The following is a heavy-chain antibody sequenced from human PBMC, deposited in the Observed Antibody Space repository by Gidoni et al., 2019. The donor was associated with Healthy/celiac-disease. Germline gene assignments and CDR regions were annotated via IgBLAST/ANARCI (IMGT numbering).Heavy chain of an antibody. D-gene: IGHD6-13*01. Sequence: QVQLVESGGGVVQPGGSLRLSCAASGFTFSSYGMHWVRQAPGKGLEWVAFIRYDGSNKYYADSGKGRFTISRDNSKNTLYLKMNSLRAEDTAVYYCAKEPPPMGIAAAGTDYWGQGTLVTVSS. V-gene: IGHV3-30*02. J-gene: IGHJ4*02. CDR1: GFTFSSYG. CDR2: IRYDGSNK. CDR3: AKEPPPMGIAAAGTDY.